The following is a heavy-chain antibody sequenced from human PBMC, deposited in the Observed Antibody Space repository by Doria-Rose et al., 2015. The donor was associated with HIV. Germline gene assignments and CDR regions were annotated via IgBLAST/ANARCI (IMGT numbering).Heavy chain of an antibody. CDR2: IYSDGRT. CDR3: ARDPFQSWAY. D-gene: IGHD3-16*01. J-gene: IGHJ4*02. V-gene: IGHV3-66*01. Sequence: VQLVQSGGGLVQPGGSLRLSCAASGFTVSSNYMSWVRQAPGKGLEWVSVIYSDGRTYYADSVKGRFPVSRDNSKNTLYLQINSLRAEDTAVYYCARDPFQSWAYWGQGTLVTVSS. CDR1: GFTVSSNY.